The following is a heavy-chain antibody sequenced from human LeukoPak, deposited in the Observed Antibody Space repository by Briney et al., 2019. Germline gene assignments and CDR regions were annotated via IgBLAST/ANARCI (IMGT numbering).Heavy chain of an antibody. J-gene: IGHJ3*02. D-gene: IGHD5-18*01. CDR1: GFTFSSYS. CDR3: ARDKNLQLWLRDDAFDI. Sequence: GGSLRLSCAASGFTFSSYSMNWVRQAPGKGLEWVSYISSSGSTIYYADSVKGRFTISRDSAKNSLYLQMNSLRAEDTAVYYCARDKNLQLWLRDDAFDIWGQGTMVTVSS. V-gene: IGHV3-48*04. CDR2: ISSSGSTI.